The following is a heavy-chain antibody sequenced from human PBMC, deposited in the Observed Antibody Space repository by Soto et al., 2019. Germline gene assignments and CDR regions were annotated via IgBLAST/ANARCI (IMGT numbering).Heavy chain of an antibody. CDR1: GFTFSSYG. V-gene: IGHV3-33*01. Sequence: QVQLVESGGGVVQPGRSLRLSCAASGFTFSSYGMHWVRQAPGKGLEWVAGIWYDGSNKYYADSVKGRFTISRDNSKNTLYLQKKSLRAEDTAVYYWARDCGGIAAALRVYYGMEVWGQGTTVTVSS. CDR2: IWYDGSNK. D-gene: IGHD6-13*01. J-gene: IGHJ6*02. CDR3: ARDCGGIAAALRVYYGMEV.